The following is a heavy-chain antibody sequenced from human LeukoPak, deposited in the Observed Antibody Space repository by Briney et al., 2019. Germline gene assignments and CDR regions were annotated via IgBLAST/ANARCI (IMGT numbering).Heavy chain of an antibody. CDR2: IGSNGNTA. V-gene: IGHV3-64*01. CDR3: ARASRLFGVVIPKDAAFDI. D-gene: IGHD3-3*01. J-gene: IGHJ3*02. Sequence: GGSLRLSFAASGFSFSSYAMHWVRQAPGKGLEYVSAIGSNGNTAYYANSVKGRFTISRDNSKNTLYLQMGSLRAEDMAVYYCARASRLFGVVIPKDAAFDIWGQGTMVTVSS. CDR1: GFSFSSYA.